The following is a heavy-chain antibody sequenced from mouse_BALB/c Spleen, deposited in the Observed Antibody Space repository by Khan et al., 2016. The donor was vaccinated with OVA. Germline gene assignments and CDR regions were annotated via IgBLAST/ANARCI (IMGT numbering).Heavy chain of an antibody. CDR1: GFNIKDTY. V-gene: IGHV14-3*02. J-gene: IGHJ1*01. CDR2: IAPANGNT. D-gene: IGHD1-1*02. Sequence: VQLKQSGAELVKPGASVKLSCTASGFNIKDTYLHWVKQRPEQGLEWIGRIAPANGNTQYDPKFQGKATLTSDTSSNTAYLQLNSLTSEDTAVYYCARPSYGPRDFEVWGAGTTGTGS. CDR3: ARPSYGPRDFEV.